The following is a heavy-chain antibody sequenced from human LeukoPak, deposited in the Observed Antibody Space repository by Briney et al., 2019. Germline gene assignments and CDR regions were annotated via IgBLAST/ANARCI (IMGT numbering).Heavy chain of an antibody. V-gene: IGHV4-34*01. CDR1: GGSFSGYY. Sequence: PSETLSLTCAVSGGSFSGYYWSWIRQPPGKGLEWIGEINHSGSTNYNPSLKSRVTISVDTSKNQFSLKLSSVTAADTAVYYCARGQMVRGVITHWGQGTLVTVSS. D-gene: IGHD3-10*01. CDR3: ARGQMVRGVITH. CDR2: INHSGST. J-gene: IGHJ4*02.